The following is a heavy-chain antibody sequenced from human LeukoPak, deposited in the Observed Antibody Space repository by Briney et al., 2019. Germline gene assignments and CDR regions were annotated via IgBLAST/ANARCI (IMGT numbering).Heavy chain of an antibody. CDR3: ARSRGFSGYDYVDH. Sequence: GASVKVSCKSSGYTFTNYYMHWVRQAPGQGLEWMGIINPIAGRTTYAQKFQGRVSVTRDTSRSTVYMELSSLTSEDTAVYYCARSRGFSGYDYVDHWGQGTLVTVSS. V-gene: IGHV1-46*03. CDR2: INPIAGRT. CDR1: GYTFTNYY. D-gene: IGHD5-12*01. J-gene: IGHJ4*02.